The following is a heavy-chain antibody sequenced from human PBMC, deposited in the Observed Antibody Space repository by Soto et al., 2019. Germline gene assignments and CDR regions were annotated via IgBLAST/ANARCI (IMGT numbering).Heavy chain of an antibody. D-gene: IGHD6-6*01. J-gene: IGHJ4*02. CDR1: GGSFSGYY. V-gene: IGHV4-34*01. CDR3: ARVAARAEGIDY. CDR2: INHSGST. Sequence: ASETLSLTCAVYGGSFSGYYWSWIRQPPGKGLEWIGEINHSGSTNYNPSLKSRVTISVDTSKNQFSLKLSSVAAADTAVYYCARVAARAEGIDYWGQGTLVTVSS.